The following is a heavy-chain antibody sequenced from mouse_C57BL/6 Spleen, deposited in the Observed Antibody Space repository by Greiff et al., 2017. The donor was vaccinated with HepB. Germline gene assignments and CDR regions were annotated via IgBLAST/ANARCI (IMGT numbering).Heavy chain of an antibody. CDR2: IYPGDGDT. J-gene: IGHJ2*01. V-gene: IGHV1-82*01. CDR3: ARSYGNYWDY. D-gene: IGHD2-1*01. Sequence: QVQLQQSGPELVKPGASVKISCKASGYAFSSSWMNWVKQRPGKGLEWIGRIYPGDGDTNYNGKFKGKATLTADKSSSTAYMQLSSLTSEDSAVYFCARSYGNYWDYWGQGTTLTVSS. CDR1: GYAFSSSW.